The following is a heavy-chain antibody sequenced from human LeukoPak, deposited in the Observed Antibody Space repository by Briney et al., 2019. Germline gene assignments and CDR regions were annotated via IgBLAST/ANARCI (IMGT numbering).Heavy chain of an antibody. Sequence: GGSLRLSCAASGFTFSSYSMNWVRQAPGKGLEWVSSISSSSSYIYYADSVKGRFTISRDNAKNSLYLQMNSLRAEDTAVYYCARDIVGATAFGYWGQGTLVTVPS. CDR3: ARDIVGATAFGY. D-gene: IGHD1-26*01. J-gene: IGHJ4*02. CDR2: ISSSSSYI. V-gene: IGHV3-21*01. CDR1: GFTFSSYS.